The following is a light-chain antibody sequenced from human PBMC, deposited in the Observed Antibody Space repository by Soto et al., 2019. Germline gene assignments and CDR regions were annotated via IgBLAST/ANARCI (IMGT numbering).Light chain of an antibody. J-gene: IGKJ4*01. V-gene: IGKV1-5*01. CDR2: DVS. CDR1: QSVNKW. CDR3: QQYATYMLT. Sequence: DIQMTQFPSTLSADVGDRVTITCRASQSVNKWLAWYQQKPGKAPRLLMYDVSILESGVPSRFSGSGSGAEFTLTISILQPEDSATYYCQQYATYMLTFGGGTKVGFK.